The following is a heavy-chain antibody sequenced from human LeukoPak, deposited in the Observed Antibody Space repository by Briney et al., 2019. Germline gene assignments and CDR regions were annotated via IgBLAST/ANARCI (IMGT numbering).Heavy chain of an antibody. V-gene: IGHV4-39*01. CDR2: IYYSGST. J-gene: IGHJ5*02. CDR3: ARRFLTIDNWFDP. CDR1: GGSISGSSYY. Sequence: SETLSLTCTVSGGSISGSSYYWGWIRQPPGKGLEWIGSIYYSGSTYYNPSLKSRVTISVDTSKNQFSLKLSSVTAADTALYYCARRFLTIDNWFDPWGQGTLVTVSS. D-gene: IGHD3-3*01.